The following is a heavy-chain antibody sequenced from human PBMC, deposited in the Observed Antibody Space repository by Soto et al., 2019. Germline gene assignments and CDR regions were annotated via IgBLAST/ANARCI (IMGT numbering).Heavy chain of an antibody. CDR3: ARAHPYYYDSSGYPFDY. CDR1: GGSISSGGYY. J-gene: IGHJ4*02. Sequence: SETLSLTCTFSGGSISSGGYYWSWIRQHPGKGLEWIGYIYYSGSTYYNPSLKSRVTISVDTSKNQFSLKLSSVTAADTAVYYCARAHPYYYDSSGYPFDYWGQGTLVTVSS. D-gene: IGHD3-22*01. V-gene: IGHV4-31*03. CDR2: IYYSGST.